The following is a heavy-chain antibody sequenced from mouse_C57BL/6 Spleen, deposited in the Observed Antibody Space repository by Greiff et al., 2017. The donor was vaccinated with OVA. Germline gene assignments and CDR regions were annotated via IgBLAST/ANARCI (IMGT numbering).Heavy chain of an antibody. CDR1: GYAFTNYL. D-gene: IGHD2-4*01. CDR2: INPGGGGT. V-gene: IGHV1-54*01. CDR3: DRGGKDYDGYYYAMDY. Sequence: VQLQQSGAELVRPGTSVKVSCKASGYAFTNYLIEWVKQRPGQGLEWIGVINPGGGGTNYNEKFKGKATLTADKSSSTAYMQLSSLTSEDSAVYVCDRGGKDYDGYYYAMDYWGQGTSVTVSS. J-gene: IGHJ4*01.